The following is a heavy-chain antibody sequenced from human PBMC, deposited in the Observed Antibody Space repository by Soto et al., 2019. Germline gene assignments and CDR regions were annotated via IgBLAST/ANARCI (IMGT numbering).Heavy chain of an antibody. CDR2: IYSTGSS. V-gene: IGHV4-59*01. CDR1: GDSLSLYY. J-gene: IGHJ5*02. D-gene: IGHD1-26*01. Sequence: KTSETLSLTCTVSGDSLSLYYWSWIRLSPGKGLEWIGYIYSTGSSNQNPSLRDRVAVSADAFKNQFYLTLSSMTAADTAVYYCARGERKVNWRPYFDTWGQGIQVTVSS. CDR3: ARGERKVNWRPYFDT.